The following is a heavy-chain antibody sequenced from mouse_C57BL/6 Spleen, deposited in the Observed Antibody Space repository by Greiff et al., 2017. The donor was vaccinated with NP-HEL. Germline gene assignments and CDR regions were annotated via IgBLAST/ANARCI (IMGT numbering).Heavy chain of an antibody. CDR1: GYTFTDYE. D-gene: IGHD2-5*01. CDR2: IDPETGGT. J-gene: IGHJ1*03. V-gene: IGHV1-15*01. CDR3: TRSRYYSNYGGYFDV. Sequence: QVQLQQSGAELVRPGASVTLSCKASGYTFTDYEMHWVKQTPVHGLEWIGAIDPETGGTAYNQKFKGKAILTADKSSSTAYMELRSLTSEDSAVYYCTRSRYYSNYGGYFDVWGTGTTVTVSS.